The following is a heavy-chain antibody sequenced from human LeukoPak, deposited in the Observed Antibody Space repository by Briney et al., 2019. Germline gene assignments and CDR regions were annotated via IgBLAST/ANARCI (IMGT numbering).Heavy chain of an antibody. CDR2: ISSSSSYI. Sequence: PGGSLRLSCAASGFTFSSYSTNWVRQAPGKGLEWVSSISSSSSYIYYADSVKGRFTISRDNAKNSLYLQMNRLRDEDTAVYYCARDTGVVVPAALFDYWGQGTLVTVSS. CDR3: ARDTGVVVPAALFDY. D-gene: IGHD2-2*01. CDR1: GFTFSSYS. V-gene: IGHV3-21*01. J-gene: IGHJ4*02.